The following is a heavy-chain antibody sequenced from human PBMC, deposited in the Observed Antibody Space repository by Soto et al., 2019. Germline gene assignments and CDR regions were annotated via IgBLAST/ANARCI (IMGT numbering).Heavy chain of an antibody. CDR3: ARKYCSSSSCSRIAAAGLFDY. CDR2: INWNGGST. CDR1: GFNFDDYD. D-gene: IGHD2-15*01. Sequence: EVQLVESGGGVVRPGGSLRLSCAASGFNFDDYDMSWVRQAPGKGLEWVSGINWNGGSTGYADSVMGRFTISRDNAKNSLYLQMNSLRAEDTALYYCARKYCSSSSCSRIAAAGLFDYWAQGTLVTVSS. J-gene: IGHJ4*02. V-gene: IGHV3-20*04.